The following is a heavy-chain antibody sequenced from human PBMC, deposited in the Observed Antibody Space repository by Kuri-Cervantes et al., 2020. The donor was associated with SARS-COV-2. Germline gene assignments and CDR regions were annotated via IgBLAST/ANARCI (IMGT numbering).Heavy chain of an antibody. J-gene: IGHJ5*02. CDR1: GRSISSYY. CDR3: VRDGPLAAAGINWFDP. D-gene: IGHD6-13*01. CDR2: IYYSGST. V-gene: IGHV4-59*12. Sequence: GSLRLSCTVSGRSISSYYWSWIRQHPGKGLEWIGYIYYSGSTNYNPTLKSRVTISVDKSKNQFSLKLSSVTAADTAVYYCVRDGPLAAAGINWFDPWGQGTLVTVSS.